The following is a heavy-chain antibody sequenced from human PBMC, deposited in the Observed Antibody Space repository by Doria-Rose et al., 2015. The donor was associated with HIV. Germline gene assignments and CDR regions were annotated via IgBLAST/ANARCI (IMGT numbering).Heavy chain of an antibody. CDR2: INPNSGGT. V-gene: IGHV1-2*02. CDR3: ARGVFRAAAGGIHDSFDI. Sequence: QVQLQESGAEVKKPGASVKVSCKASGYTFTDYYIHWVRQAPGQGLECMGWINPNSGGTTYAQKFQGRVTMTRDTSISTAYMKLSRLRSDDTAVFYCARGVFRAAAGGIHDSFDIWGQGTMVTVSS. CDR1: GYTFTDYY. J-gene: IGHJ3*02. D-gene: IGHD6-13*01.